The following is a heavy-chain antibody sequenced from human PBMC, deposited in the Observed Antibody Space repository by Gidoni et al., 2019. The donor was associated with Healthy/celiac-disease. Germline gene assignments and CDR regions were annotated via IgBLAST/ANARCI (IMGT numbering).Heavy chain of an antibody. Sequence: QLQLQESGPGLVKPSETLSLTCTVSGGSISSSSYYWGWIRQPPGKGLEWIGSIYYSGSTYYNPSLKSRVTISVDTSKNQFSLKLSSVTAADTAVYYCARDPDGSSWANWFDPWGQGTLVTVSS. V-gene: IGHV4-39*02. CDR3: ARDPDGSSWANWFDP. CDR2: IYYSGST. CDR1: GGSISSSSYY. D-gene: IGHD6-13*01. J-gene: IGHJ5*02.